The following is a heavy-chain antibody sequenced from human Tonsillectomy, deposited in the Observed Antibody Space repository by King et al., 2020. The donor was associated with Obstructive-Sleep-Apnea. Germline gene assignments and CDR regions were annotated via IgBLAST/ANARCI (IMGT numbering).Heavy chain of an antibody. CDR2: IYYSGST. D-gene: IGHD5-18*01. CDR3: ARADRDIAMGLFDY. CDR1: RGSIRSNSY. Sequence: QLQESGPGLVKPSETLSLTCTVSRGSIRSNSYWGWIRQPPGKGLEWIGHIYYSGSTYYNPSLQSRVTISVDTSKNQFSLELNSVTAAGTAVYYCARADRDIAMGLFDYWGQGTPVTVSS. V-gene: IGHV4-39*07. J-gene: IGHJ4*02.